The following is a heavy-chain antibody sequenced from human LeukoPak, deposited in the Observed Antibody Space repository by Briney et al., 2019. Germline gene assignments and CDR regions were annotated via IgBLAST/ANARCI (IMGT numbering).Heavy chain of an antibody. CDR2: INPNSGGT. Sequence: ASVKVSCKASGYTFTGYYMHWARQAPGQGLEWMGWINPNSGGTNYAQKFQGRVTITADKSTSTAYMELSSLRSEDTAVYYCARGPYSSSWAYYYYYYMDVWGKGTTVTISS. CDR3: ARGPYSSSWAYYYYYYMDV. V-gene: IGHV1-2*02. CDR1: GYTFTGYY. J-gene: IGHJ6*03. D-gene: IGHD6-13*01.